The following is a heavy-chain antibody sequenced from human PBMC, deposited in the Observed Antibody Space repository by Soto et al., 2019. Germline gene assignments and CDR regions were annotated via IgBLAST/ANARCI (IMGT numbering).Heavy chain of an antibody. Sequence: GGSLRLSCAASGFTFSSYAMSWVRQAPGKGLEWVSAISGSGGSTSYADSVQGRFTISRDNSKNTLYLQMDSLRAEDTAVYYCAKDGRGVPAARSYFDSWGQGTLVTVSS. CDR2: ISGSGGST. CDR1: GFTFSSYA. V-gene: IGHV3-23*01. D-gene: IGHD2-2*01. CDR3: AKDGRGVPAARSYFDS. J-gene: IGHJ4*02.